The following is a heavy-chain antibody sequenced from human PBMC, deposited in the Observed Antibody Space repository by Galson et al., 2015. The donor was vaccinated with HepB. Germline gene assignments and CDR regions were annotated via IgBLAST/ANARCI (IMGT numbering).Heavy chain of an antibody. D-gene: IGHD1-26*01. J-gene: IGHJ4*02. V-gene: IGHV3-48*01. CDR1: GFTFSSYS. Sequence: SLRLSCAASGFTFSSYSMNWVRQAPGKGLEWVSYIGSSSSTIYYADSVKGRFTISRDNAKNSLYLQMNSLRAEDTAVYYYAREYNIVGMKHTDYWGQGTLVTVSS. CDR3: AREYNIVGMKHTDY. CDR2: IGSSSSTI.